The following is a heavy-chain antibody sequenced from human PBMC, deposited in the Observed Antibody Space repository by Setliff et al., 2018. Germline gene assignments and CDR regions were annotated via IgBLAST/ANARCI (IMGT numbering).Heavy chain of an antibody. CDR2: INPSGGST. Sequence: GASVKVSCKASGYTFTSYYMHWVRQAPGQGLEWMGIINPSGGSTSYAQGYTGRFAFSLDTSDSATYLDISNLKAEDTATYYCARADHLVTTTFDYWGQGTLVTVSS. V-gene: IGHV7-4-1*02. J-gene: IGHJ4*01. CDR1: GYTFTSYY. D-gene: IGHD4-17*01. CDR3: ARADHLVTTTFDY.